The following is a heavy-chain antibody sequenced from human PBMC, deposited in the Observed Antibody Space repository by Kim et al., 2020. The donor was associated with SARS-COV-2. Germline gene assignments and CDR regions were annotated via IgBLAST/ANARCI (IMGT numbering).Heavy chain of an antibody. Sequence: SETLSLTCTVSGGSISSSSYYWGWIRQPPGKGLEWIGSIYYSGSTYYNPSLKSRVTISVDTSKNQFSLKLSSVTAADTAVYYCARLEGYCSGGSCRVDYWGQGTLVTVSS. J-gene: IGHJ4*02. CDR2: IYYSGST. D-gene: IGHD2-15*01. V-gene: IGHV4-39*01. CDR3: ARLEGYCSGGSCRVDY. CDR1: GGSISSSSYY.